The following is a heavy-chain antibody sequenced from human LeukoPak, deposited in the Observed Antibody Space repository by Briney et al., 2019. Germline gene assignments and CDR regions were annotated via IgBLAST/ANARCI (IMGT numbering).Heavy chain of an antibody. V-gene: IGHV3-48*03. CDR3: ARRTSGAFAI. CDR2: ISSSGSDK. Sequence: GGSLRLSCAASGFXFSDHEINWVRQAPGKGLEWVSYISSSGSDKYYPDSVKGRFTISRDNAKNSLYLQMNSLRAEDTAVYYCARRTSGAFAIWGQGTKVTVSS. CDR1: GFXFSDHE. J-gene: IGHJ3*02.